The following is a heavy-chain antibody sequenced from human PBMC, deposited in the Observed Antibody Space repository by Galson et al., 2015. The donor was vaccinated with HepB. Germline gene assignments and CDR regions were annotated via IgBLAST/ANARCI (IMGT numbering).Heavy chain of an antibody. CDR2: INPNSGGT. Sequence: SVKVSCKASGYTFTGYYMHWVRQAPGQGLEWMGWINPNSGGTNYAQKFQGRVTMTRDTSISTAYMELSRLRSDDTAVYYCAREGGRFLEWLANDYWGQGTLVTVSS. V-gene: IGHV1-2*02. CDR1: GYTFTGYY. J-gene: IGHJ4*02. CDR3: AREGGRFLEWLANDY. D-gene: IGHD3-3*01.